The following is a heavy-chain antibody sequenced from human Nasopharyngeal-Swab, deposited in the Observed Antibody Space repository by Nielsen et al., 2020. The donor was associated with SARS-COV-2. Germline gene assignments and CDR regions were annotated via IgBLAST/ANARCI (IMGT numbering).Heavy chain of an antibody. CDR2: IYHSGST. Sequence: WIRQPPGKGLEWIGSIYHSGSTYYNPSLKSRVTISVDTSKNQFSLKLSSVTAADTAVYYCARVKQSGSYYYGMDHWGQGTLVTVSS. D-gene: IGHD1-26*01. J-gene: IGHJ4*02. V-gene: IGHV4-38-2*02. CDR3: ARVKQSGSYYYGMDH.